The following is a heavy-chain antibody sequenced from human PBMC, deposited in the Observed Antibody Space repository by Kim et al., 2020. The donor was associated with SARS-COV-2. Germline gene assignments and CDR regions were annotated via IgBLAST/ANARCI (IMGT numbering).Heavy chain of an antibody. Sequence: GESLKISCKGSGYSFTSYWIGWVRQMPGKGLEWMGIIYPGDSDTRYSPSFQGQVTISADKSISTAYLQWSSLKASDTAMYYCAILGHATTVTTSWSFDYWGQGTLVTVSS. CDR1: GYSFTSYW. V-gene: IGHV5-51*01. D-gene: IGHD4-17*01. J-gene: IGHJ4*02. CDR2: IYPGDSDT. CDR3: AILGHATTVTTSWSFDY.